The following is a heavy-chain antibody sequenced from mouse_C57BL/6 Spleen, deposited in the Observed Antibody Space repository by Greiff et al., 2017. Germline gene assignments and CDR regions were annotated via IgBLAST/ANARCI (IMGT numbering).Heavy chain of an antibody. CDR3: TTRYYDYDWYFDV. J-gene: IGHJ1*03. D-gene: IGHD2-4*01. CDR2: IRNKANNHAT. Sequence: EVKVEESGGGLVQPGGSMKLSCAASGFTFSDAWMDWVRQSPEKGLEWVAEIRNKANNHATYYAESVKGRFTISRDDSKSSVYLQMNSLRAEDTGIYYCTTRYYDYDWYFDVWGTGTTVTVSS. V-gene: IGHV6-6*01. CDR1: GFTFSDAW.